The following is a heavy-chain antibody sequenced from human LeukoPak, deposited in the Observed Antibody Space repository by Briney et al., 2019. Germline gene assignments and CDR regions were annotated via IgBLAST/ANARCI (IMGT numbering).Heavy chain of an antibody. CDR3: ASTSLLIAVAGDYYGMDV. D-gene: IGHD6-19*01. Sequence: GASVKVSYKASGYTFTGYYMHWVRQAPGQGLEWMGWINPNSGGTNYAQKFQGRVTMTRDTSISTAYMELSRLRSDDTAVYYCASTSLLIAVAGDYYGMDVWGQGTTVTVSS. CDR2: INPNSGGT. CDR1: GYTFTGYY. J-gene: IGHJ6*02. V-gene: IGHV1-2*02.